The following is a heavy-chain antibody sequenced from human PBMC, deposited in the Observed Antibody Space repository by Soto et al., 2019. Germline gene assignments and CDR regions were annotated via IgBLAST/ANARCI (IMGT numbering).Heavy chain of an antibody. V-gene: IGHV3-30*18. CDR1: GFTFSSYG. CDR2: ISYDGSNK. Sequence: GGSLRLSCAASGFTFSSYGMHWVRQAPGKGLEWVAVISYDGSNKYYADSVKGRFTISRDNSKNTLYLQMNSLRAEDTAVYYCAKICRYSIDYWGQGTLVTVSX. CDR3: AKICRYSIDY. J-gene: IGHJ4*02. D-gene: IGHD6-13*01.